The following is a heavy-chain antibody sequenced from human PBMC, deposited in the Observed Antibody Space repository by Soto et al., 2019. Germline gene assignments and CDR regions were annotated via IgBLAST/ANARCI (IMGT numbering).Heavy chain of an antibody. CDR3: ARDDTGDYYYYGMDV. J-gene: IGHJ6*02. V-gene: IGHV4-59*01. D-gene: IGHD1-1*01. Sequence: SETLSLTCTVSGGSISSYYWSWIRQPPGKGLEWIGYIYYSGSTNYNPSLKSRVTISVDTSKNQFSLKLSSVTAADTAVYYCARDDTGDYYYYGMDVWGQGTTVTVS. CDR2: IYYSGST. CDR1: GGSISSYY.